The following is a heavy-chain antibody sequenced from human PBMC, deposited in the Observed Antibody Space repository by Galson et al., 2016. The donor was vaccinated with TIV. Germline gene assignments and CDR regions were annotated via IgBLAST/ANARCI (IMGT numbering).Heavy chain of an antibody. CDR2: INWRGNSV. D-gene: IGHD5-18*01. J-gene: IGHJ6*02. CDR3: AKDRAADASMDYFVYHAMDV. CDR1: GFTFVDYP. V-gene: IGHV3-9*01. Sequence: SLRLSCAASGFTFVDYPMHWVRQPPGKGLEWVSSINWRGNSVVYADSVKGRFTISRDNGKASLYLEMTSLRPEDTAFYYCAKDRAADASMDYFVYHAMDVCGPGTAVTVSS.